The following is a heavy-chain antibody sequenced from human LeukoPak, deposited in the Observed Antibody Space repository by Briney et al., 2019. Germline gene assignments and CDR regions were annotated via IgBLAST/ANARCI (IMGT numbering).Heavy chain of an antibody. V-gene: IGHV3-7*01. CDR1: GFTFSSYW. CDR2: IMQDGSEK. D-gene: IGHD3-22*01. CDR3: ARLAVVYDSSGYYYVQDY. Sequence: GGSLRLSCAASGFTFSSYWMSWVRQAPGKGLEWVANIMQDGSEKYYVDSVKGRFTISRDNAKNSLYLQMNSLRAEDTAVYYCARLAVVYDSSGYYYVQDYWGQGTLVTVSS. J-gene: IGHJ4*02.